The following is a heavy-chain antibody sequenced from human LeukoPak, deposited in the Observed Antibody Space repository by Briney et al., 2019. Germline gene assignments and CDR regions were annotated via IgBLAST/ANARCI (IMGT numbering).Heavy chain of an antibody. Sequence: GGSLRLSCEASGFTFSTYEMNWVRQTPGKGLEWVSCIGSSGSTIYYADSVKGRFTISRDNSKNTLYLQINSLRAEDTAVYYCAKGLRYFEYWGQGTLVTVSS. CDR2: IGSSGSTI. CDR3: AKGLRYFEY. CDR1: GFTFSTYE. V-gene: IGHV3-48*03. J-gene: IGHJ4*02. D-gene: IGHD3-9*01.